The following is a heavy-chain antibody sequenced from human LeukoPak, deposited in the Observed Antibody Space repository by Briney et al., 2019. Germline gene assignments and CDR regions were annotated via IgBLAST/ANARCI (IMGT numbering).Heavy chain of an antibody. D-gene: IGHD3-9*01. V-gene: IGHV5-51*01. Sequence: GASLKISCKGSGYSFTSYWIGWVRQMPGKCLEWMGIIYPGDSDTRYSPSFQGQVTISADKSISTAYLQWSSLKASDTAMYYCARRYYDILTGHLDYWGQGTLVTVSS. CDR1: GYSFTSYW. CDR3: ARRYYDILTGHLDY. CDR2: IYPGDSDT. J-gene: IGHJ4*02.